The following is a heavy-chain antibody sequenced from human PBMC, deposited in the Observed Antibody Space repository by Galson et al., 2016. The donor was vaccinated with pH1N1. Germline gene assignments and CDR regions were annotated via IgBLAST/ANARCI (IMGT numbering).Heavy chain of an antibody. Sequence: SVKVPCKASGYSVTRYYMHWVRQAPGQGLEWMGIIDPSDGTTTYSQKFQGRISLTRDTSTNSVHMELTTLRPDGSATYFCARRYYFDYWGQGTLVTVSS. CDR3: ARRYYFDY. J-gene: IGHJ4*02. V-gene: IGHV1-46*01. CDR1: GYSVTRYY. CDR2: IDPSDGTT.